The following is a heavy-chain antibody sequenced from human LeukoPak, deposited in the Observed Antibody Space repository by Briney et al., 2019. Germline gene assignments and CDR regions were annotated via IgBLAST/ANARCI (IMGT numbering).Heavy chain of an antibody. Sequence: PSETLSLTCAVYGGSFSGYYWSWIRQPPGKGLEWIGEINHSGSTNYNPSLKSRVTISVDTSKNQFSLKLSSVTAADTAVYYCARYSGSYEGDYWGQGTLVTVSS. J-gene: IGHJ4*02. D-gene: IGHD1-26*01. CDR3: ARYSGSYEGDY. CDR1: GGSFSGYY. CDR2: INHSGST. V-gene: IGHV4-34*01.